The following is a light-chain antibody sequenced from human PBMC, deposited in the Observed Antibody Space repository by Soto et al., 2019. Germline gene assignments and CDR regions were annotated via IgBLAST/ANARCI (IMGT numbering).Light chain of an antibody. J-gene: IGKJ5*01. Sequence: DIPMTQSPSSLSASVGAGVALTCRASQSISTDLNWYQQKPGKAPKLLIYAASTLQSGVPSRFSGSGSGTDFTLTISSLQPEDFATYYCQQSYSSPPAFGQGTRLEIK. CDR1: QSISTD. V-gene: IGKV1-39*01. CDR2: AAS. CDR3: QQSYSSPPA.